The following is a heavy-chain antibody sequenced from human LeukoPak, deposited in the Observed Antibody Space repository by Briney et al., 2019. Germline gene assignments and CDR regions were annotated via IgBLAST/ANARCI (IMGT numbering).Heavy chain of an antibody. D-gene: IGHD3-22*01. J-gene: IGHJ6*02. CDR2: IIPIFGTA. Sequence: SVKVSCKASGGTFSSYAISWVRQAPGQGLEWMGGIIPIFGTANYAQKFQGRVTITADESTSTAYMELSSLRSEDTAVYYCAREEYYYDSSGYSPYYYYYGMDVWGQGTTVTVSS. CDR3: AREEYYYDSSGYSPYYYYYGMDV. CDR1: GGTFSSYA. V-gene: IGHV1-69*13.